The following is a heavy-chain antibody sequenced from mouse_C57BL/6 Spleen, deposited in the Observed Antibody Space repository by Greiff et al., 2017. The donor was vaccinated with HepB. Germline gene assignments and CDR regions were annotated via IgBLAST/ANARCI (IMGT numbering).Heavy chain of an antibody. J-gene: IGHJ1*03. D-gene: IGHD2-3*01. CDR3: ARMGWSQGYFDV. CDR2: INPSNGGT. V-gene: IGHV1-53*01. Sequence: QVQLQHPGPELVKPGASVKLSCKASGYTFTSYWMHWVKQRPGQGLEWIGNINPSNGGTNYNEKFKSKATLTVDKSSSTAYMPLSSLTSEDSAVYYCARMGWSQGYFDVWGTGTTVTVSS. CDR1: GYTFTSYW.